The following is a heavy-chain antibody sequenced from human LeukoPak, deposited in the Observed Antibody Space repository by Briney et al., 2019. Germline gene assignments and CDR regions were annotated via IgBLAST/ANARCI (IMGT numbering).Heavy chain of an antibody. Sequence: PSGTLSLTCAVSGGSISSSNWWSWVRQPPGKGLEWIGEIYHSGSTNYNPSLKSRVTISVDKSKNQFPLKLSSVTAADTAVYYCASSYGDYLAFDIWGQGTMVTVSS. CDR2: IYHSGST. CDR1: GGSISSSNW. J-gene: IGHJ3*02. V-gene: IGHV4-4*02. D-gene: IGHD4-17*01. CDR3: ASSYGDYLAFDI.